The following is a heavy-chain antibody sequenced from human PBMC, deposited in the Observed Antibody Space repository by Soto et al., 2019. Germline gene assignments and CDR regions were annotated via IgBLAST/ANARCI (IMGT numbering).Heavy chain of an antibody. CDR3: ARAEGDRGHWFDP. CDR2: IYRNGNT. CDR1: GGSISSGGYS. D-gene: IGHD2-21*02. V-gene: IGHV4-30-2*01. Sequence: QLQLQESGSGLVKPSQTLSLTCAVSGGSISSGGYSWTWIRQPPGKVLEWIGFIYRNGNTYSNPSLQSRVTISIDRSKNHFSLRLSSVTAADTAIYYCARAEGDRGHWFDPWGQGNLVTVSS. J-gene: IGHJ5*02.